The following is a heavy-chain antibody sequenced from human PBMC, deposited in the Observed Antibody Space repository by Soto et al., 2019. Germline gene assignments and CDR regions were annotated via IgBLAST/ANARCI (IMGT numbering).Heavy chain of an antibody. Sequence: QVQLVQSGAEVKKPGASVKVSCKASGYTFTSYDINWVRQATGQGLEWMGWMNPNSGNTGYAQKFQGRVTMTRITSISTAYMELSSLRSEDTAVYYCAREPSERSSSWYWFDPWGQGTLVTVSS. D-gene: IGHD6-13*01. CDR2: MNPNSGNT. CDR3: AREPSERSSSWYWFDP. V-gene: IGHV1-8*01. CDR1: GYTFTSYD. J-gene: IGHJ5*02.